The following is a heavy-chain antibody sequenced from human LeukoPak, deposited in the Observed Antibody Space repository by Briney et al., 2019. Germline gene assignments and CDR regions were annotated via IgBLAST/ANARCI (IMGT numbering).Heavy chain of an antibody. V-gene: IGHV3-33*01. D-gene: IGHD6-19*01. CDR3: ARFPGYSSGWYYFDY. CDR1: GFIFSNYG. CDR2: IWYDGSNK. J-gene: IGHJ4*02. Sequence: GGSLRLSCAASGFIFSNYGMPWVRQAPGKGLEWVAVIWYDGSNKYYADSVKGRFTISRDNSKNMLYLEMNSLRAEDTAVYYCARFPGYSSGWYYFDYWGQGTLVTVSS.